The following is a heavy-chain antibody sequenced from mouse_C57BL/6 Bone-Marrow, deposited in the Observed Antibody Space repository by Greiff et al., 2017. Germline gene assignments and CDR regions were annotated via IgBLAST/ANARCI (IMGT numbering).Heavy chain of an antibody. J-gene: IGHJ2*01. Sequence: QVQLQQPGAELVMPGASVKLSCKASGYTFTSYWMHWVKQRPGQGLEWIGEIDPSDSYTNYNQKFKGKSTLTVDKSSSTAYMQLISLTSEDSAVYYFSRSLIYYYGSSYDYWGQGTTLTVSS. CDR2: IDPSDSYT. CDR3: SRSLIYYYGSSYDY. D-gene: IGHD1-1*01. CDR1: GYTFTSYW. V-gene: IGHV1-69*01.